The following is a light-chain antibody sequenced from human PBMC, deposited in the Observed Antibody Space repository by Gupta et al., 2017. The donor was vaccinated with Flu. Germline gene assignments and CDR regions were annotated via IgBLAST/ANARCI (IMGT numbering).Light chain of an antibody. CDR2: DDS. CDR1: KIGSKS. Sequence: SSVLTPPPSVSVAPGQTARITCGGNKIGSKSVHWYQQKPGQAPVLVVYDDSDRPSGIPERFSGSNSGNTATLTISRVEAGDEADYYCQVWDSSSDHPVFGTGTKVTVL. CDR3: QVWDSSSDHPV. V-gene: IGLV3-21*02. J-gene: IGLJ1*01.